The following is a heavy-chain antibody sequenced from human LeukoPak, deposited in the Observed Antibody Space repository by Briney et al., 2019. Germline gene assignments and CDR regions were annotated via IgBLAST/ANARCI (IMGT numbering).Heavy chain of an antibody. CDR2: ISHTSEYT. J-gene: IGHJ3*02. Sequence: PGGSLRLSCAASGFTFSSYTMSWVRQAPGKRLEWVSAISHTSEYTYHADSVKGRFTISRDNSKNTLYLQMNSLRAEDTAVYYCAKAYSSGRPGDAFDIWGQGTMVTVSS. V-gene: IGHV3-23*01. CDR3: AKAYSSGRPGDAFDI. CDR1: GFTFSSYT. D-gene: IGHD6-19*01.